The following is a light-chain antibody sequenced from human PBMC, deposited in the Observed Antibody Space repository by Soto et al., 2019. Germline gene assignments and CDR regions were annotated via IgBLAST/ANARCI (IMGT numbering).Light chain of an antibody. CDR3: SSYTGSSSPYV. CDR1: SSDVGGYNY. Sequence: QPVLTQPASVSGSPGQSITISCTGTSSDVGGYNYVSWYQQHPGKAPKLMIYEVSNRPSGVSNRFSGSKSGSTASLTISGLQAEDEADYYCSSYTGSSSPYVFGTGTKLTVL. CDR2: EVS. V-gene: IGLV2-14*01. J-gene: IGLJ1*01.